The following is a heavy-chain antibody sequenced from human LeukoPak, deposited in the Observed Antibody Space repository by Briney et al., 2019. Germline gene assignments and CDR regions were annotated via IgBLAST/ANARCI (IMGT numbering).Heavy chain of an antibody. CDR2: ISSSGTII. Sequence: GGSLRLSCTASGFTFSSYEMNWVRQAPGKGLEWVSHISSSGTIIYYADSVKGRFTISRDNAKSSLYLQMNSLRAEDTAVYYRARAMTSWGQGTLVTVSS. CDR1: GFTFSSYE. J-gene: IGHJ4*02. CDR3: ARAMTS. D-gene: IGHD4-11*01. V-gene: IGHV3-48*03.